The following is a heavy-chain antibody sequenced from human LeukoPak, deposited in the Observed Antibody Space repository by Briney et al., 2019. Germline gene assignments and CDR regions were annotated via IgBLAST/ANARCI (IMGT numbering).Heavy chain of an antibody. CDR3: ARGYYDSSGYYAFFDY. J-gene: IGHJ4*02. CDR2: INPKSGGT. CDR1: GYTFTGYY. D-gene: IGHD3-22*01. V-gene: IGHV1-2*02. Sequence: ASVKVSCKASGYTFTGYYMHWVRQAPGQGLEWMGWINPKSGGTNYAQKFQGRVTMTRDTSISTAYMELSRLRSDDTAVYYCARGYYDSSGYYAFFDYWGQGTLVTVSS.